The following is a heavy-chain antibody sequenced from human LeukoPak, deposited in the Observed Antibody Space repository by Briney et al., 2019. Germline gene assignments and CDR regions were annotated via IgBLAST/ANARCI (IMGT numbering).Heavy chain of an antibody. CDR1: GGSFSGYY. J-gene: IGHJ4*02. V-gene: IGHV4-34*01. CDR2: INHSGST. CDR3: ARGAHIRQYYYDSSGRGRYYFDY. Sequence: SETLSLTCAVYGGSFSGYYWSWIRQPPGKGLEWIGEINHSGSTNYNPSLKSRVTISVDTSKNQFSLKLSSVTAADTAVYYCARGAHIRQYYYDSSGRGRYYFDYWGQGTLVTVSS. D-gene: IGHD3-22*01.